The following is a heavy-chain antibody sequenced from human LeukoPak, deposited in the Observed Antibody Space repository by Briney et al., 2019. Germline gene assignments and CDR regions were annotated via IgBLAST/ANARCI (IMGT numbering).Heavy chain of an antibody. CDR3: ARASVGYCSGGSCYPGVY. D-gene: IGHD2-15*01. V-gene: IGHV1-2*02. J-gene: IGHJ4*02. CDR2: MNPNSGGT. CDR1: GYTFTGYY. Sequence: ASVKVSCKASGYTFTGYYMHWVRQAPGQGLEGMGWMNPNSGGTNYAQKFQGRVTMTRDTSISTAYMELSRLRSDDTAVYYCARASVGYCSGGSCYPGVYWGQGTLVTVSS.